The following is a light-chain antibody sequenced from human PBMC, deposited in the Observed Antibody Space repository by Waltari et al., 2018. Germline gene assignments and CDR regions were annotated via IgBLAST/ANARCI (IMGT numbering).Light chain of an antibody. CDR1: GSDVGAYHY. J-gene: IGLJ1*01. CDR3: SSYTSNGTLV. V-gene: IGLV2-14*01. Sequence: QSALPQPASVSGSPGQSITISCIGTGSDVGAYHYVSWHQQLPGKAPKVMISGVNNRPSGVFNRFSGSKSGNTASLIISGLQADDEADYYCSSYTSNGTLVFGTGTKVTVV. CDR2: GVN.